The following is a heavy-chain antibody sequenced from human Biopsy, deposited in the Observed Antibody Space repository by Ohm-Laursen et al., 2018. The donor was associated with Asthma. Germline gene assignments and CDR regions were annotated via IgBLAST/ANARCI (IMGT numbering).Heavy chain of an antibody. Sequence: SVKVSCKSLGGTFNTYVIGWVRQAPGQGLEWMGGINSVFGTTTYPQKFQDRVTITADDSTSTVYMELSCLRSEDTAVYYCARKAGSCISRTCYSLDFWGQGTLVTVSS. CDR3: ARKAGSCISRTCYSLDF. CDR1: GGTFNTYV. J-gene: IGHJ4*02. CDR2: INSVFGTT. D-gene: IGHD2-2*01. V-gene: IGHV1-69*13.